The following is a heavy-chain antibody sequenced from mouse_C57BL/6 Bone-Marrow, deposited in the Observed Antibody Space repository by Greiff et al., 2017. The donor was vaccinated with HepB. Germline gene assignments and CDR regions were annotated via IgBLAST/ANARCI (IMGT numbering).Heavy chain of an antibody. V-gene: IGHV5-9-1*02. Sequence: EVQLVESGEGLVKPGGSLKLSCAASGFTFSSYAMSWVRQTPEKRLEWVAYISSGGDYIYYADTLKGRFTISRDDDRNTLYLQMSSLKSEDTAVYYCTRDQGTTADLGDYWGQGTTLTVSS. CDR2: ISSGGDYI. CDR1: GFTFSSYA. D-gene: IGHD2-12*01. J-gene: IGHJ2*01. CDR3: TRDQGTTADLGDY.